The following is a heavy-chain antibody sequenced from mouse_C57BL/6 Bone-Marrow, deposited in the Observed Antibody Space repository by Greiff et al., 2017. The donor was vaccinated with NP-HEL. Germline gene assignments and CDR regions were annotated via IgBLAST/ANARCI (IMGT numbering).Heavy chain of an antibody. CDR3: ARGLRRVYYAMDY. Sequence: QVHVKQSGAELVRPGTSVKLSCKASGYTFTSYWMHWVKQRPGQGLEWIGVIDPSDSYTNYNQKFKGKATLTVDTSSSTAYMQLSSLTSEDSAVYYCARGLRRVYYAMDYWGQGTSVTVSS. J-gene: IGHJ4*01. D-gene: IGHD2-2*01. CDR2: IDPSDSYT. V-gene: IGHV1-59*01. CDR1: GYTFTSYW.